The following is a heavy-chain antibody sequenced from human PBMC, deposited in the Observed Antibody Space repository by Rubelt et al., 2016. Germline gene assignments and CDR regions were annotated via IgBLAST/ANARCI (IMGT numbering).Heavy chain of an antibody. CDR2: INHSGST. CDR3: ARGLPAIVGVENQYDDY. CDR1: GGSFSGYY. V-gene: IGHV4-34*01. Sequence: QVQLQQWGAGLLKPSETLSPTCAVYGGSFSGYYWSWIRQPPGKGLEWIGEINHSGSTNYNPSLKSGVTISVDTSKNQFSLKLSSVTAADTAVYYCARGLPAIVGVENQYDDYWGQGTLVTVSS. J-gene: IGHJ4*02. D-gene: IGHD3-3*01.